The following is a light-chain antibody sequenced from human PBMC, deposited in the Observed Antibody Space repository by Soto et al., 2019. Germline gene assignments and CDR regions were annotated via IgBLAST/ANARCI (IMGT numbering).Light chain of an antibody. J-gene: IGKJ1*01. CDR3: QQYNNWPRT. CDR1: QSVSYN. CDR2: GPS. V-gene: IGKV3-15*01. Sequence: EIVMRQSPATLSVSPGERVTLSCRASQSVSYNLAWYQQKPGQAPRLLIYGPSTRATGIPARFSGSGSGTEFTLTISSLQSEDFALYYCQQYNNWPRTFGQGTKVDIK.